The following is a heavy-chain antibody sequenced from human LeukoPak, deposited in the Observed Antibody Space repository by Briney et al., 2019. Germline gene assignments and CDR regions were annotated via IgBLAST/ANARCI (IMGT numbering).Heavy chain of an antibody. V-gene: IGHV1-69-2*01. CDR2: VDLEDGDT. Sequence: GATVKISCKASGYTFNDYHIHWVQQAPGKGLEWMGRVDLEDGDTIYAEKFQGRVTITADTSTDTAYMDLSSLRSFDTAVYYCARGSRSFDRLRSYFDFWGQGTLVSVSS. D-gene: IGHD3-9*01. J-gene: IGHJ4*02. CDR3: ARGSRSFDRLRSYFDF. CDR1: GYTFNDYH.